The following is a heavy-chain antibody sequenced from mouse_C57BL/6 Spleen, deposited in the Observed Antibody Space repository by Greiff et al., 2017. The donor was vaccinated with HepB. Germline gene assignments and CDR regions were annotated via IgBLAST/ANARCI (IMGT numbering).Heavy chain of an antibody. V-gene: IGHV5-9*01. Sequence: EVMLVESGGGLVKPGGSLKLSCAASGFTFSSYTMSWVRQTPEKRLEWVATISGGGGNTYYPDSVKGQFTISRDNAKNTRYLQMSSLRSEDTALYYCARHMDDCYYPPFAYWGQGTLVTVSA. CDR2: ISGGGGNT. J-gene: IGHJ3*01. CDR1: GFTFSSYT. D-gene: IGHD2-3*01. CDR3: ARHMDDCYYPPFAY.